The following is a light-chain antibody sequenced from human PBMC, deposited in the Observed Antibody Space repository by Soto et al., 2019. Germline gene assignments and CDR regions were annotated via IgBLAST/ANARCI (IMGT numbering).Light chain of an antibody. J-gene: IGLJ2*01. CDR1: SSDVGGYNY. Sequence: QSALTQPRSVSGSPGQSVTISCTGTSSDVGGYNYVSWYQQHPGKAPKLMIYDVIKRPSGVPDRFSGSKSATAASLTISGLEAEEAADYYCCSYAGSYTLIFGGGTKLTVL. CDR3: CSYAGSYTLI. CDR2: DVI. V-gene: IGLV2-11*01.